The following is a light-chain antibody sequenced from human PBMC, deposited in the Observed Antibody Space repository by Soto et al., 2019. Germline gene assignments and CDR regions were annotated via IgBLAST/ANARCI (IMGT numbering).Light chain of an antibody. CDR2: ATS. CDR1: QNIKSF. Sequence: DIQMTQSPSSLSASVGERVTITCRASQNIKSFLNWYQQKPGKATKLLIYATSSVQSGVPARFSGGRSGTDCSLSISSLQHEDFATYYCQQTYVAPVTFGGGTKVEI. J-gene: IGKJ4*02. CDR3: QQTYVAPVT. V-gene: IGKV1-39*01.